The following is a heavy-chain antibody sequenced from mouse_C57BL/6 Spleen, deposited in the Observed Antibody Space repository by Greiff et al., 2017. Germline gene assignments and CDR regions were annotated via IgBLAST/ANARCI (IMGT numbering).Heavy chain of an antibody. CDR2: IYPGGGYT. CDR1: GYTFTNYW. V-gene: IGHV1-63*01. D-gene: IGHD2-4*01. J-gene: IGHJ4*01. CDR3: ARGGSYYDYRYAMDY. Sequence: VQLQESGAELVRPGTSVTMSCKASGYTFTNYWIGWAKQRPGHGLEWIGDIYPGGGYTNYNEKFKGKATLTADKSSSTAYMQFSSLTSEDSAIYYGARGGSYYDYRYAMDYWGQGTSVTVSS.